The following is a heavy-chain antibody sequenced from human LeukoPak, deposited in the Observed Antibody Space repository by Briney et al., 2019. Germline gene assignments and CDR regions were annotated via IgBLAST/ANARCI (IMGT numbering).Heavy chain of an antibody. V-gene: IGHV3-23*01. CDR1: GFTFSNYA. CDR2: ISGSGGST. Sequence: AGGSLGLSCAASGFTFSNYAMSWVRQAPGKGLEWVSTISGSGGSTYYADSVKGRFTISRDNSKNTLYLQLNSLRAEDTAVYYCAKSTSPLYYYYGMDVWGQGTTVTVSS. D-gene: IGHD2-2*01. CDR3: AKSTSPLYYYYGMDV. J-gene: IGHJ6*02.